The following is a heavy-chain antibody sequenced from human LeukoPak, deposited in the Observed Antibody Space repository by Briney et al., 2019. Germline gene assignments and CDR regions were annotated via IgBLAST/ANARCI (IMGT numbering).Heavy chain of an antibody. CDR3: AKDDGTTAFWYFDL. Sequence: GGSLRLSCAASGFTFDDYAMHWVRQAPGKGLEWASRISGDGITTYYADSVKGRFTISRDNSKTSLYLQMNSLRTEDTALYYCAKDDGTTAFWYFDLWGRGTLVTVSS. CDR2: ISGDGITT. J-gene: IGHJ2*01. V-gene: IGHV3-43*02. CDR1: GFTFDDYA. D-gene: IGHD1-7*01.